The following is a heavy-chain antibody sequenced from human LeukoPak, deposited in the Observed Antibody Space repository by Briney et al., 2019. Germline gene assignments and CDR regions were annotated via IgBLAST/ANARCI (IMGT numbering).Heavy chain of an antibody. CDR1: GFTFSSYA. CDR3: ARYRYGSSSLDY. V-gene: IGHV3-64*01. Sequence: GGSLRLSCAASGFTFSSYAMHWVRQAPGKGLEYVSAISSNGGSTYYANSVKGRFTISRDNSKNTLYLQMGSLRAEDMAVYYCARYRYGSSSLDYWGQGTLVTVSS. D-gene: IGHD6-6*01. CDR2: ISSNGGST. J-gene: IGHJ4*02.